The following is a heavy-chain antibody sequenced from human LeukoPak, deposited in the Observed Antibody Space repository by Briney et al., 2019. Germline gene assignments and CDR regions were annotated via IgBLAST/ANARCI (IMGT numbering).Heavy chain of an antibody. CDR1: GYTFINYG. CDR3: ATPGSGYYADSFQY. CDR2: ISAYNGNT. V-gene: IGHV1-18*01. Sequence: ASVKVSCKASGYTFINYGISWVRQAPGQGLEWMGWISAYNGNTNYAQKLQGRVTMTTDTSTSTAYMELRSLRSDDTAVYYCATPGSGYYADSFQYWGQGTLVTVSS. D-gene: IGHD3-22*01. J-gene: IGHJ1*01.